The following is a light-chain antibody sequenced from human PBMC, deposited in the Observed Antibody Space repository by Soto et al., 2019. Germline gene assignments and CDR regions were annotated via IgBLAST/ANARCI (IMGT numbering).Light chain of an antibody. CDR3: QQYNYWPIT. J-gene: IGKJ5*01. CDR2: GAS. CDR1: QSVASS. V-gene: IGKV3-15*01. Sequence: ERVMTQSPATLSASPGERVTLSCRASQSVASSVAWYQQKPGQAPRLILYGASTRATGFPARFCGSGSGTEFTLTISSMQPEDFAVYLCQQYNYWPITFGQGTRLEIK.